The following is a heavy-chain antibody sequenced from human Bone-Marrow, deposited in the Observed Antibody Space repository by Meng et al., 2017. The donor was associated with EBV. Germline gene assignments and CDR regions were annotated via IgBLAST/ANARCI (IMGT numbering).Heavy chain of an antibody. V-gene: IGHV3-15*01. CDR1: GFTFSSYA. J-gene: IGHJ4*02. D-gene: IGHD6-13*01. CDR2: IKSKTDGGTT. CDR3: TTGIAAAGTGGY. Sequence: VQLVESGGGLVQPGXSLTRSCAASGFTFSSYAMSWVRQAPGKGLEWVGRIKSKTDGGTTDYAAPVKGRFTISRDDSKNTLYLQMNSLKTEDTAVYYCTTGIAAAGTGGYWGQGTLVTVSS.